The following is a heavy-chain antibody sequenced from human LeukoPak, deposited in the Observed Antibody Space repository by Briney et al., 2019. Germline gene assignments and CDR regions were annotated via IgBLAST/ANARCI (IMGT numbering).Heavy chain of an antibody. CDR1: GFTFSSYG. Sequence: GGSLRLSCAASGFTFSSYGMHWVRQAPGKGLEWVAVIWFDGSNKYYADSVKGRFTISRDNSKNTLYLQMNSLRAEDTAVYYCARDRDWGCSYCSYWGQGTLVTVSS. D-gene: IGHD7-27*01. V-gene: IGHV3-33*01. CDR2: IWFDGSNK. J-gene: IGHJ4*02. CDR3: ARDRDWGCSYCSY.